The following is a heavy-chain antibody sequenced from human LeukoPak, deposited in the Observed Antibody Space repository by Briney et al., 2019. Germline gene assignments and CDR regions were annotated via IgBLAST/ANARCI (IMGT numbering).Heavy chain of an antibody. J-gene: IGHJ3*02. Sequence: ASVKVSCKASGGTFSSYAISWVRQAPGQGLEWMGGIIPIFGTANYAQKFQGRVTITTDESTSTAYMELSSLRSEDTAVYYCARQRIAAAGIDAFDIWGQGTMVTVSS. D-gene: IGHD6-13*01. CDR1: GGTFSSYA. CDR2: IIPIFGTA. V-gene: IGHV1-69*05. CDR3: ARQRIAAAGIDAFDI.